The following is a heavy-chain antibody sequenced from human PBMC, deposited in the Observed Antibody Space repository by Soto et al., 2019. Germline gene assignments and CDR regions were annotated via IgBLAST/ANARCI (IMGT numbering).Heavy chain of an antibody. CDR2: IYHSGST. J-gene: IGHJ4*02. V-gene: IGHV4-30-2*01. CDR3: ARGQVVAAQH. Sequence: QLQLQESGSGLVKPSQTLSLTCTVSGGSIGSGGSSWSWIRQPPGKGLEWIGYIYHSGSTYYNPSLKSRVTISVDRSKNQFSLKLSSVTAADTAVYYCARGQVVAAQHWGQGTLVTVSS. D-gene: IGHD2-15*01. CDR1: GGSIGSGGSS.